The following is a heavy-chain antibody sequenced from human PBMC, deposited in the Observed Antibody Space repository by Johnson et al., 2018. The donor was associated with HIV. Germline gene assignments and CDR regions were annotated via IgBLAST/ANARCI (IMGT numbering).Heavy chain of an antibody. CDR3: ARVVVITYHLDDAFDM. CDR1: GFTVSSNY. V-gene: IGHV3-53*01. D-gene: IGHD3-22*01. J-gene: IGHJ3*02. Sequence: EVQLVESGGGLIQPGGSLRLSCAASGFTVSSNYMSWVRQAPGKGLEWVSVIYSGGSKYYADSVKGRFTISRDNSKNTLYLQMNSLRAEDTAVYYCARVVVITYHLDDAFDMWDLGTVVTVSS. CDR2: IYSGGSK.